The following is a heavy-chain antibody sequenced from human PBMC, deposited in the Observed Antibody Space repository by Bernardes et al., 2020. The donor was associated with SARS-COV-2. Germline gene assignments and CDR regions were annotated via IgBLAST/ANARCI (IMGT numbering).Heavy chain of an antibody. Sequence: GESLKISCKGSGYTFIDYWIGWVRQVPGKGLEWMGLIYPGDSDTRYSPSFQGHVTISADKFIRTAHLQWSSLKASDTAMYYCARGARDSTTVTTNYFDYWGQGTLVTVSS. CDR3: ARGARDSTTVTTNYFDY. J-gene: IGHJ4*02. V-gene: IGHV5-51*01. D-gene: IGHD4-17*01. CDR1: GYTFIDYW. CDR2: IYPGDSDT.